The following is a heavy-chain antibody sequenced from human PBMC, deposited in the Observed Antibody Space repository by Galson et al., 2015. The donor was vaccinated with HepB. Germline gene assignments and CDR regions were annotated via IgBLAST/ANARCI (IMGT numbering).Heavy chain of an antibody. V-gene: IGHV1-46*04. D-gene: IGHD1-1*01. CDR3: ARDGVNEAGIDP. J-gene: IGHJ5*02. CDR2: INPSGGST. CDR1: GYTFTSYY. Sequence: SVKVSCKASGYTFTSYYMHWVRQAPGQGLEWMGIINPSGGSTSYAQKLQGRVTMTRDTSTSTVYMELSSLRSEDTAVYYCARDGVNEAGIDPWGQGTLVTVSS.